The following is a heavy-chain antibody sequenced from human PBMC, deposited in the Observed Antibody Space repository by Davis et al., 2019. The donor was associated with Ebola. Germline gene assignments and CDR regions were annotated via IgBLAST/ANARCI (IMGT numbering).Heavy chain of an antibody. CDR1: EFTFSSYG. J-gene: IGHJ5*02. CDR3: AKGLSGYCSTTSCYPGWFDA. CDR2: ISAGGTAS. V-gene: IGHV3-23*01. Sequence: GESLKISCAASEFTFSSYGMTWVRQAPGKGLEWVSSISAGGTASYYADSVRGRFTISGDNSKNTLYLQMDSLRAEDTAIYYCAKGLSGYCSTTSCYPGWFDAWGQGTLVTVSP. D-gene: IGHD2-2*01.